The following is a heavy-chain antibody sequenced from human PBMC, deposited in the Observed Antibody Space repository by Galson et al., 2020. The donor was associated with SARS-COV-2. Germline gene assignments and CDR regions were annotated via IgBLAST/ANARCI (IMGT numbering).Heavy chain of an antibody. D-gene: IGHD3-10*01. Sequence: ASETLSLTCTVSGGSISSGGYYWSWIRQPPGKGLEWFGYIDYSGSTYYNPSPKSRVTTSVDTSKNQFSLKPSSVTAADTAVYYCASEGVTMVRGVIAPQYGMDVWGQGTTVTVSS. CDR3: ASEGVTMVRGVIAPQYGMDV. J-gene: IGHJ6*02. V-gene: IGHV4-31*03. CDR2: IDYSGST. CDR1: GGSISSGGYY.